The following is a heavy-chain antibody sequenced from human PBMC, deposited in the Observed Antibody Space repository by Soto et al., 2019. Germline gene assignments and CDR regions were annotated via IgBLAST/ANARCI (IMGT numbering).Heavy chain of an antibody. J-gene: IGHJ6*02. CDR1: GFTFNSYS. CDR2: ISSSSSYI. CDR3: AKYGYYYDSSGSRFSGALHTIDYYYYGMDV. V-gene: IGHV3-21*01. Sequence: PGGSLRLSCAASGFTFNSYSMNWVRQAPGKGLEWVSSISSSSSYIYYADSVKGRFTISRDNAKNSLYLQMNSLRAEDTAVYYCAKYGYYYDSSGSRFSGALHTIDYYYYGMDVWGQGTTVTVSS. D-gene: IGHD3-22*01.